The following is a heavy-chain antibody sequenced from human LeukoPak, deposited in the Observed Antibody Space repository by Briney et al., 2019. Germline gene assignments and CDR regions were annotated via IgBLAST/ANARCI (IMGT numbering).Heavy chain of an antibody. CDR2: VYYSGSA. V-gene: IGHV4-39*07. CDR3: ARGDTIFGVVPVDY. CDR1: GGSISRSSNY. Sequence: SETLSLTCTVSGGSISRSSNYWGWIRQPPGKGLEWIGTVYYSGSATYNPSLRSRVTISINTSNNQFSLKVNSVTAADTAVYYCARGDTIFGVVPVDYWGQGTLVTVSS. J-gene: IGHJ4*02. D-gene: IGHD3-3*01.